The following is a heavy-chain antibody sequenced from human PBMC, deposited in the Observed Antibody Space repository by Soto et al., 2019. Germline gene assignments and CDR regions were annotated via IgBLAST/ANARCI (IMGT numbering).Heavy chain of an antibody. V-gene: IGHV1-18*01. CDR1: GYSFSTYG. Sequence: ASVKVSCKASGYSFSTYGISWVRQAPGQGLEWMGWISTSNGYTNYAQKFQGRVSMTTDTSTNTAYMEVRSLRSDDTAFYFCARDRSCALLEWSPSDSYGMDVWGQGTSVTVSS. CDR3: ARDRSCALLEWSPSDSYGMDV. D-gene: IGHD3-3*01. CDR2: ISTSNGYT. J-gene: IGHJ6*02.